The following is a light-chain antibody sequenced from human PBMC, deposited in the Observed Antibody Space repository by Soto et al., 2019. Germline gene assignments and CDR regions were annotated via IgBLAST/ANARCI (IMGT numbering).Light chain of an antibody. V-gene: IGLV4-69*01. Sequence: QLVLTQSPSASASLGASVKLTCTLSSGHSSYAIAWHQQQPEKGPRYLMKLNSDGSHSKGDGIPARFSGSSSGAERYLTISSLQSEDEADYYCQTWGTGIHVFGGGTQLTVL. CDR2: LNSDGSH. CDR1: SGHSSYA. J-gene: IGLJ2*01. CDR3: QTWGTGIHV.